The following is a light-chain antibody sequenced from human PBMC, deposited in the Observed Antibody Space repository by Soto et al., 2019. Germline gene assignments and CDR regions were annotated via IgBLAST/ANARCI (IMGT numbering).Light chain of an antibody. CDR2: EVN. V-gene: IGLV2-14*01. J-gene: IGLJ3*02. CDR1: SSDIGVYDF. Sequence: QSVLTQPASVSGSPGQSITISCTGTSSDIGVYDFVSWYQQHPGKAPKLIIYEVNNRPSKISNRFSGSKSGSTASLTISGLQAEDEADYYCSSYTIGTLYWVFGGGTKLTVL. CDR3: SSYTIGTLYWV.